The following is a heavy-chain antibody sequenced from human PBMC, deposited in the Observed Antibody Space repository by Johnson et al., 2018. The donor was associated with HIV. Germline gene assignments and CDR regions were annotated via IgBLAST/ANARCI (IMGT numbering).Heavy chain of an antibody. Sequence: VQLVESGGGLVQPGGSLRLSCAASGFTFNTYWMSWVRQAPGKGLEWVANIKQDGTEKYYVDSVKGRFTISRDNAKNSLYLQMNSLKTEDTAVYYCTRSSPRYGDYGSNAFDIWGQGTMVTVSS. CDR3: TRSSPRYGDYGSNAFDI. V-gene: IGHV3-7*05. D-gene: IGHD4-17*01. J-gene: IGHJ3*02. CDR2: IKQDGTEK. CDR1: GFTFNTYW.